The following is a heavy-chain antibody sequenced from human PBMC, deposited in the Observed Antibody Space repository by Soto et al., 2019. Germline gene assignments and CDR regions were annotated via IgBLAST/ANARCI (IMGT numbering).Heavy chain of an antibody. V-gene: IGHV1-18*01. J-gene: IGHJ6*02. D-gene: IGHD1-26*01. CDR2: ISAYNGNT. Sequence: ASVKVSCKASGYTFTSYGISWVRQAPGQGLEWMGWISAYNGNTNYAQKLQGRVTMTTDTSTSTAYMELSSLRSEDTAVYYCARGGWELPRGYYYYGMDVWGQGNTVAVYS. CDR3: ARGGWELPRGYYYYGMDV. CDR1: GYTFTSYG.